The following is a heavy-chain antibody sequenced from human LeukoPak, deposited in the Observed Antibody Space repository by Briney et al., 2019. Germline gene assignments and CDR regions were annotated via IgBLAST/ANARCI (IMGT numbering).Heavy chain of an antibody. J-gene: IGHJ5*02. Sequence: SETLSLTCTVSGGSISSSSYYWGWIRQPPGKGLEWIGNIYYSGSTYYNPSLKSRVTISVDTSKNQFSLKLSSATAADTAVYYCARGYENWFDPWGQGTLVTVSS. CDR1: GGSISSSSYY. CDR2: IYYSGST. V-gene: IGHV4-39*01. CDR3: ARGYENWFDP. D-gene: IGHD6-13*01.